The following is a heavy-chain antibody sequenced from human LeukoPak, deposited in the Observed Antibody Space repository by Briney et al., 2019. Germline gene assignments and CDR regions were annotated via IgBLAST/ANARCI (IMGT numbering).Heavy chain of an antibody. CDR3: ARELTIFGVLSRFDP. J-gene: IGHJ5*02. Sequence: GGSLRLSCAASGFTFSSYAMHWVRQAPGKGLEWVAVISYDGSNKYYADSVKGRFTISRGNSKNTLYLQMNSLRAEDTAVYYCARELTIFGVLSRFDPWGQGTLVTVSS. CDR1: GFTFSSYA. V-gene: IGHV3-30-3*01. D-gene: IGHD3-3*01. CDR2: ISYDGSNK.